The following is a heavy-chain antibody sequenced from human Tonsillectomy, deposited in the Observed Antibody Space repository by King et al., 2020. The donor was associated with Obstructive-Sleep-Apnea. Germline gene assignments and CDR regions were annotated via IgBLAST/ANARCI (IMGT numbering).Heavy chain of an antibody. CDR2: LRWNSGSI. CDR1: GFTFDEYA. V-gene: IGHV3-9*01. J-gene: IGHJ4*01. Sequence: VQLVESGGGLVQPGRSLRLSCAASGFTFDEYAMHWVRQAPGKGLEWVSGLRWNSGSIGDADSVKGRFTISRDNSKNSLYLLMNSRRVEDTAVYYCGKGGQWLLRDWGQGTLVTVSS. D-gene: IGHD6-19*01. CDR3: GKGGQWLLRD.